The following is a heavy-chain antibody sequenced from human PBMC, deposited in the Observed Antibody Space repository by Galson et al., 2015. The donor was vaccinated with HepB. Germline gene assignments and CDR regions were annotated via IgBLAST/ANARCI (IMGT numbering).Heavy chain of an antibody. CDR1: GASISSRTYS. Sequence: ETLSLTCSVSGASISSRTYSWVWIRQPPGKGLEWIGNVHSSGVTYYNPSLKSRVTISGDTAKNQFSLRVSSVTAADTAVYYCVRALGGSYFYGMDVWGQGTTVTVSS. V-gene: IGHV4-39*01. J-gene: IGHJ6*02. CDR3: VRALGGSYFYGMDV. CDR2: VHSSGVT. D-gene: IGHD3-16*02.